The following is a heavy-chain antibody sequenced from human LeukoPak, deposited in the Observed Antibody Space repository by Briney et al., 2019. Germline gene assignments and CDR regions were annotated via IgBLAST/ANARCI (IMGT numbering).Heavy chain of an antibody. Sequence: GGSLRLSCAASGFTVSSNYMSWVRQAPGKGLEWVSVIYSGGSTYYADSVKGRFTISRDNSKNTLYLQMNSLRAEDTAVYYCARDPYPQKDSNYNYWGQGTLVTVS. CDR1: GFTVSSNY. D-gene: IGHD4-11*01. V-gene: IGHV3-66*02. CDR2: IYSGGST. CDR3: ARDPYPQKDSNYNY. J-gene: IGHJ4*02.